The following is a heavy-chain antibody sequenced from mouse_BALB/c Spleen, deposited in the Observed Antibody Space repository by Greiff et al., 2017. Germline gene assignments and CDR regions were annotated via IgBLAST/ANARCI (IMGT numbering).Heavy chain of an antibody. CDR1: GFTFSSYG. CDR2: INSNGGST. CDR3: ARSHYYGSSVFDY. Sequence: EVKLQESGGGLVQPGGSLKLSCAASGFTFSSYGMSWVRQTPDKRLELVATINSNGGSTYYPDSVKGRFTISRDNAKNTLYLQMSSLKSEDTAMYYCARSHYYGSSVFDYWGQGTTLTVSS. D-gene: IGHD1-1*01. J-gene: IGHJ2*01. V-gene: IGHV5-6-3*01.